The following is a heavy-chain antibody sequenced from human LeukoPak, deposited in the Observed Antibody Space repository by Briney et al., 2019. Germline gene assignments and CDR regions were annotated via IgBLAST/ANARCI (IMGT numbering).Heavy chain of an antibody. Sequence: SQTLSLTCAISGDSVSSNSAARNWIRQSPSRGLEWLGRTYYRSKWYNDYAESVKSRITTNADTSKNQFSLQLNSVTPEDTAVYYCARVDLGSAIFEPKWFDPWGQGTLVTVSS. D-gene: IGHD3-9*01. CDR1: GDSVSSNSAA. CDR2: TYYRSKWYN. J-gene: IGHJ5*02. V-gene: IGHV6-1*01. CDR3: ARVDLGSAIFEPKWFDP.